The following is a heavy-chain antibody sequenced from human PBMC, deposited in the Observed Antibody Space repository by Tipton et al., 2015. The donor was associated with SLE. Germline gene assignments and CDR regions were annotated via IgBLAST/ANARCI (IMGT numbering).Heavy chain of an antibody. V-gene: IGHV3-7*01. CDR3: SRSQGYYDN. CDR2: IRDDGGEK. CDR1: GFSFRSYW. Sequence: SLRLSCAASGFSFRSYWMSWVRQAPGRGLEWVANIRDDGGEKYYLESVKGRFTISRDNAENSVYLQMSSLRVEDTAVYYCSRSQGYYDNWGQGTLVTVSS. J-gene: IGHJ4*02.